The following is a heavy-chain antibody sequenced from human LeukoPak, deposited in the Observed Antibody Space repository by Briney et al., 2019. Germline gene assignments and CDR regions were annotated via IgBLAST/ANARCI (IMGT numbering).Heavy chain of an antibody. D-gene: IGHD2-15*01. CDR2: MNPISGNN. Sequence: ASVKVSCKASGYTFTSYDIHWVRQAPGQGLEWMGWMNPISGNNGYPQKFQRKVTMNRTTSISTADMELSSLRSDDTAVYYCARGLRYCSGGSCYSEDDFDMGGQGTMVTVS. CDR1: GYTFTSYD. J-gene: IGHJ3*02. CDR3: ARGLRYCSGGSCYSEDDFDM. V-gene: IGHV1-8*02.